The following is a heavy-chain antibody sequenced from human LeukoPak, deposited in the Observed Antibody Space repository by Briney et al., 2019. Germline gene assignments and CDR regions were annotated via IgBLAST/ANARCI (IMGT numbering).Heavy chain of an antibody. CDR1: GFTFSSYG. V-gene: IGHV3-23*01. CDR2: ISGSGFST. D-gene: IGHD6-13*01. CDR3: AKGPTAVAP. Sequence: GGSLRLSCAASGFTFSSYGMHWVRQAPGNGLEWVSAISGSGFSTYYPDSVKGRFTISRNNSKNTLYLQMNSLRAENTAVYYCAKGPTAVAPWGKGTVVTVSS. J-gene: IGHJ5*02.